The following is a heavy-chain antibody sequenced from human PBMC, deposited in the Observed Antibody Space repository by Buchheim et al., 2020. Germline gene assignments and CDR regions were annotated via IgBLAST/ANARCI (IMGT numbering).Heavy chain of an antibody. CDR2: ISYDGSNK. Sequence: QVQLVESGGGVVQPGRSLRLSCAASGFTFSSYGMHWVRQAPGKGLEWVAVISYDGSNKYYADSVKGRFTISRDNSKNTLYLQMNSLRAEDTPVYYCAKGAQQQPFDYWGQGTL. D-gene: IGHD6-13*01. V-gene: IGHV3-30*18. CDR1: GFTFSSYG. CDR3: AKGAQQQPFDY. J-gene: IGHJ4*02.